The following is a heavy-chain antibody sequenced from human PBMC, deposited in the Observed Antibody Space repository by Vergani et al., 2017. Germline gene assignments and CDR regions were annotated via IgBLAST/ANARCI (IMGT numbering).Heavy chain of an antibody. Sequence: QVQLVQSGAEVKKPGASVKVSCKASGYTFTSYYMHWVRQAPGQGLEWMGIINPSGGSTSYAQKFQGRVTMTRDTSTSTVYMELSSLRSEDTAVYYCARAYYYDSSGYYPYXFDYWGQGTLVTVSS. J-gene: IGHJ4*02. CDR1: GYTFTSYY. CDR3: ARAYYYDSSGYYPYXFDY. D-gene: IGHD3-22*01. CDR2: INPSGGST. V-gene: IGHV1-46*01.